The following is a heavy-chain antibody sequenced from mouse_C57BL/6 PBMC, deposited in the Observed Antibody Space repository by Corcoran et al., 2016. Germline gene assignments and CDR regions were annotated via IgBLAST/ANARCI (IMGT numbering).Heavy chain of an antibody. J-gene: IGHJ1*03. CDR2: INTYSGVP. Sequence: QIQLVQSGPELKKPGETVKISCKASGYTFTTYGMSWVKQAPGKGLKWMGWINTYSGVPTYADDFKGRFAFSLETSASTAYLQINNLKNEDTATYFCARSTVYFDVWGTGTTVTDSS. CDR3: ARSTVYFDV. D-gene: IGHD1-1*01. V-gene: IGHV9-3*01. CDR1: GYTFTTYG.